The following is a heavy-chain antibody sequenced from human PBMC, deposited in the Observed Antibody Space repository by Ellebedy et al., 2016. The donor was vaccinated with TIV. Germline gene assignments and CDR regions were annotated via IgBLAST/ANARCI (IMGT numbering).Heavy chain of an antibody. Sequence: PGGSLRLSCAASGFTFSSYALHWVRQAPGKGLEWVAVISYDGRNKYYADSVKGRVTISRDNSKNTLYLQMNSLRAEDTAVYYCARPFLMVYAPFDCWGQGTLVTVSS. CDR3: ARPFLMVYAPFDC. CDR1: GFTFSSYA. D-gene: IGHD2-8*01. V-gene: IGHV3-30*04. J-gene: IGHJ4*02. CDR2: ISYDGRNK.